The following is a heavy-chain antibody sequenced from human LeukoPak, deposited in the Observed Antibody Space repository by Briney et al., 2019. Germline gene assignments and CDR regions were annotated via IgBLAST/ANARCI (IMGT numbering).Heavy chain of an antibody. CDR1: GGTFSSYA. Sequence: GSSVKVSCKASGGTFSSYAISWVRQAPGQGLEWMGGTIPIFGTANYAQKFQGRVTITTDESTSTAYMELSSLRSEDTAVYYCATRSIAARHNYFDYWGQGTLVTVSS. CDR2: TIPIFGTA. CDR3: ATRSIAARHNYFDY. D-gene: IGHD6-6*01. J-gene: IGHJ4*02. V-gene: IGHV1-69*05.